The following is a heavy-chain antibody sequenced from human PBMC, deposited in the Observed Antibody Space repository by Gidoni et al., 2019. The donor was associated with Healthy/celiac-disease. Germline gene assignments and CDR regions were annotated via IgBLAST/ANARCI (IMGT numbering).Heavy chain of an antibody. Sequence: QVQLQQWGAGLLKPSETLSLTCAVYGGSFSGYYWSWIRQPPGKGLEWIGEINHRGSTNYNPSLKSRVTISVDTSKNQFSLKLSSVTAADTAVYYCARDRLLWFGNYYYYYGMDVWGQGTTVTVSS. CDR2: INHRGST. CDR1: GGSFSGYY. CDR3: ARDRLLWFGNYYYYYGMDV. J-gene: IGHJ6*02. V-gene: IGHV4-34*01. D-gene: IGHD3-10*01.